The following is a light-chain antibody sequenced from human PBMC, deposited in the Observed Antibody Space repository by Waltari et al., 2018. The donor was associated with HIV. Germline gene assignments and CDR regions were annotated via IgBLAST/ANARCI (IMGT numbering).Light chain of an antibody. Sequence: EIVLTQTPGTLSLSPGDRATLSCRASQSVTSTYLAWYQHKPGQAPRLLIYDGSSRAAGIPERFSGSGSGTDFTLTINRLEPEDFAIYYCHQYDNSLFTFGPGTTVDVK. CDR1: QSVTSTY. V-gene: IGKV3-20*01. CDR3: HQYDNSLFT. J-gene: IGKJ3*01. CDR2: DGS.